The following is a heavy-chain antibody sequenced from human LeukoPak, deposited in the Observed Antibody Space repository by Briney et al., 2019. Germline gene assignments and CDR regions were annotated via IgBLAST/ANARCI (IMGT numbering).Heavy chain of an antibody. CDR1: GFTFSSYA. CDR2: ISGSGGST. J-gene: IGHJ4*02. CDR3: AKDGLWFGELSHFDY. Sequence: PGGSLRLSCAASGFTFSSYAMSWVRQAPGKGLEWVSAISGSGGSTYYADSVKGRFTISRDNSKNTLYLQMNSLRAEDTAVYYCAKDGLWFGELSHFDYWGQGTLVTVSS. D-gene: IGHD3-10*01. V-gene: IGHV3-23*01.